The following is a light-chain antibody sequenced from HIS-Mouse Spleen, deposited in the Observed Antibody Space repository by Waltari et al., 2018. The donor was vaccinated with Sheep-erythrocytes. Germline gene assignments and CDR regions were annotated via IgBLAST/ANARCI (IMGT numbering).Light chain of an antibody. CDR2: QDS. CDR1: KLGDKY. CDR3: QAWDSSTAV. V-gene: IGLV3-1*01. Sequence: SYELTQPPSVSVSPGQTASITCSGDKLGDKYACWSQQKPGQSPVLVIYQDSKRPSGIPERFAGSNSWNTATLTISGTHAMDEADYYCQAWDSSTAVFGGGTKLTVL. J-gene: IGLJ3*02.